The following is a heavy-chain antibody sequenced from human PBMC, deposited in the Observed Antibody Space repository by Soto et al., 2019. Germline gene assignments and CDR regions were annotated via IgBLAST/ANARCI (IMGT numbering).Heavy chain of an antibody. V-gene: IGHV5-51*01. CDR3: PTPISGGLDV. CDR1: GYRFRSRW. CDR2: LYPGDSDT. D-gene: IGHD1-20*01. Sequence: KSSCEGGGYRFRSRWKGWVCPMPGKGLEWMGILYPGDSDTRYRPSFQGQVTISADKSISTAYLQWSSLKASDTAMYYCPTPISGGLDVSAQPITVSVPS. J-gene: IGHJ6*01.